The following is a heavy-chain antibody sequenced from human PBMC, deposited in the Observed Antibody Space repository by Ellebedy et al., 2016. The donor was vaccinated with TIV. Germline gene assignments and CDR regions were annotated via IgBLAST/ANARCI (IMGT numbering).Heavy chain of an antibody. CDR1: GFTFSPYA. D-gene: IGHD2-21*02. CDR3: AKDRTSGDGYWVSDS. J-gene: IGHJ4*02. V-gene: IGHV3-23*01. CDR2: IVGSGA. Sequence: PGGSLRLSCAASGFTFSPYAMAWVRQAPGKGLEWVSGIVGSGAEKYADSVKGRFTISRDNSKRTVDLQMRSVRAEDTDVYFCAKDRTSGDGYWVSDSWGQGTMVSVSS.